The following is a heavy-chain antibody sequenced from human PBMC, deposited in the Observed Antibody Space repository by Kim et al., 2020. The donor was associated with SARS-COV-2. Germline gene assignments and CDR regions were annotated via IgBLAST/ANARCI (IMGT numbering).Heavy chain of an antibody. CDR2: VNPKNGAT. D-gene: IGHD4-17*01. Sequence: ASVKVSCRASGYTFTAYYMHWVRQAPGQGLEWVGWVNPKNGATNYAQKFQGRVTMTRDTSKTTAYMDLNRLTSDDTAVYYCARGNGDHAEYFHHWGQGAPLTVSS. CDR3: ARGNGDHAEYFHH. CDR1: GYTFTAYY. J-gene: IGHJ1*01. V-gene: IGHV1-2*02.